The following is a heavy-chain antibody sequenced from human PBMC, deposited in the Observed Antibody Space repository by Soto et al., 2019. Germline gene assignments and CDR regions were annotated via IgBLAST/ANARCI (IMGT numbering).Heavy chain of an antibody. Sequence: SETLSLTCTVSGGSISSGDYYWSWIRQPPGKGLEWIGYIHYSGSTYYNPSLKSRVTISVDTSKNQFSLKLSSVTAADTAVYYCARRCKQYYFDYWGQGTLVTVSS. J-gene: IGHJ4*02. CDR2: IHYSGST. V-gene: IGHV4-30-4*01. CDR1: GGSISSGDYY. D-gene: IGHD2-8*01. CDR3: ARRCKQYYFDY.